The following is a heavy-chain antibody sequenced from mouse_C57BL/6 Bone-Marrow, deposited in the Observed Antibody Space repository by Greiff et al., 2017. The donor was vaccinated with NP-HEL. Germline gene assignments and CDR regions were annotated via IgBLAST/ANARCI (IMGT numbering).Heavy chain of an antibody. CDR1: GYTFTDYY. J-gene: IGHJ2*01. CDR2: INPYNGGT. D-gene: IGHD3-3*01. Sequence: VQLQQSGPVLVKPGASVKMSCKASGYTFTDYYMNWVKQSHGKSLEWIGVINPYNGGTSYNQKFKGKATLTVDKSSSTAYMELNSLTSEDSAVYYCARRGAACDYWGQGTTLTVSS. V-gene: IGHV1-19*01. CDR3: ARRGAACDY.